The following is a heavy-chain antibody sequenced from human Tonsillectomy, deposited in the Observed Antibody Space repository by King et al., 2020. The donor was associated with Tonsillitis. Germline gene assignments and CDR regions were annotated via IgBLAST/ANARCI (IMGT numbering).Heavy chain of an antibody. CDR3: AKDLAAVAGVFDY. CDR2: ISYDGTNK. D-gene: IGHD6-19*01. CDR1: GFTFSSYG. Sequence: QLVQSGGGVVQPGRSLRLSCAASGFTFSSYGMHWVRQAPGKGLEWVAVISYDGTNKYYADSVKGRFTISRANSKNTLYLQMNSLGAEDTAVFYRAKDLAAVAGVFDYWGQGTLVTVSS. J-gene: IGHJ4*02. V-gene: IGHV3-30*18.